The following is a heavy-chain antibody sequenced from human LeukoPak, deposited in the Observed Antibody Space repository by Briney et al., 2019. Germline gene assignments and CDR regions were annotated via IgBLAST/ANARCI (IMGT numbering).Heavy chain of an antibody. V-gene: IGHV3-30*18. CDR1: GFTFSSYV. J-gene: IGHJ4*02. Sequence: GRSLRLSCAASGFTFSSYVMHWVRQAPGKGLAWVAVISSDGSNKHYADSVKGRFTISRDNSKNTLCLQMNSLRVEDTAVYYCAKGDGYNLRVSHWGQGTLVTVSS. CDR2: ISSDGSNK. D-gene: IGHD5-24*01. CDR3: AKGDGYNLRVSH.